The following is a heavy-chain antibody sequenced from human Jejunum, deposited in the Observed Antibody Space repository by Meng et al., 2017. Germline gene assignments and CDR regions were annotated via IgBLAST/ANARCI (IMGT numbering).Heavy chain of an antibody. Sequence: EVQVGESGGGLVKPGGSLRLSCAGSGFTFTNAWMNWVRQAPGKGLEWVGRIKSKPNGGTTDYAAPFKGRFTISRDDSKQTVYLEMNSLKTDDTAVYYCGRAWSLDLWGRGTLVTVSS. CDR1: GFTFTNAW. CDR3: GRAWSLDL. J-gene: IGHJ2*01. V-gene: IGHV3-15*01. CDR2: IKSKPNGGTT.